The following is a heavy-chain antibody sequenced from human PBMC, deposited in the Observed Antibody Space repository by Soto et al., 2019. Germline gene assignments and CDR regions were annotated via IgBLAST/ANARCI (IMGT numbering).Heavy chain of an antibody. CDR1: GYTFTSYG. V-gene: IGHV1-18*01. Sequence: ASVKVSCKASGYTFTSYGISWVRQAPGQGLEWMGWISAYNGNTNYAQKLQGRVTMTTDTSTSTAYMELRSLRSGDTAVYYCAREGRELAVAGVYVGAFDIWGQGTMVTVSS. CDR2: ISAYNGNT. CDR3: AREGRELAVAGVYVGAFDI. J-gene: IGHJ3*02. D-gene: IGHD6-19*01.